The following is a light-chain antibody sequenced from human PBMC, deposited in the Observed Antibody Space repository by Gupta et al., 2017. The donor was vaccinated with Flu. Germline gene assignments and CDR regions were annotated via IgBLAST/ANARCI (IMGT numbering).Light chain of an antibody. Sequence: TPRAPSSSYSTTSPCLVHISGNNYLDWYLQKPGQSPQLLIYWGSTRASGVPARFSGSGSGTDFTLRISRVDAEDVGVYYCKQDIQTPLPFGQGTRLEIK. CDR2: WGS. CDR3: KQDIQTPLP. J-gene: IGKJ5*01. V-gene: IGKV2-28*01. CDR1: PCLVHISGNNY.